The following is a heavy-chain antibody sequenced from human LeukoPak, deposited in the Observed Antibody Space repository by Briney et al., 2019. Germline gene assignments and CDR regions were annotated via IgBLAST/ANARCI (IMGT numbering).Heavy chain of an antibody. J-gene: IGHJ4*02. Sequence: GGSLRLSCAASRFTFSSYAMSWVRQAPGKGLEWVSAISGDGGNTYYADSVKGRFTISRDNSKNTLYLQMNSLRAEDTAVYYCAKDQYSGSYLLGYFDCWGQGTLVTVSS. CDR3: AKDQYSGSYLLGYFDC. CDR1: RFTFSSYA. V-gene: IGHV3-23*01. D-gene: IGHD1-26*01. CDR2: ISGDGGNT.